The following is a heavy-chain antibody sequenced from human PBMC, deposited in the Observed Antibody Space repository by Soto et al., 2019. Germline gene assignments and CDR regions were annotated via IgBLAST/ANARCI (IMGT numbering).Heavy chain of an antibody. CDR3: ARGLGTNGLDV. CDR1: GYKFTTYG. D-gene: IGHD7-27*01. V-gene: IGHV1-18*04. Sequence: QVQLLQSGAEVKKPGASVKVSCKASGYKFTTYGITWVRQAPGQGLEWLGGISTYNGNTDYAQNLQDRVTMTTETSTSTAYLEVRCLTSDDTAVYFCARGLGTNGLDVWGQGTTVTVSS. CDR2: ISTYNGNT. J-gene: IGHJ6*02.